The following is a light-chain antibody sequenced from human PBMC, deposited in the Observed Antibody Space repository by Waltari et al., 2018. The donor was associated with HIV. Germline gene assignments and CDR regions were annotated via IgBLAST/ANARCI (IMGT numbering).Light chain of an antibody. V-gene: IGLV3-21*04. Sequence: YVLTQPPSVSLAPGKTASITCGGDHLGGKRGNGSQQKPGQAPVLVIYYDTHRPSGIPERFSGSNSGNTATLIITRVEAGDEADYYCQVWDRTTDHLVFGPGTKVTVL. CDR2: YDT. CDR1: HLGGKR. J-gene: IGLJ1*01. CDR3: QVWDRTTDHLV.